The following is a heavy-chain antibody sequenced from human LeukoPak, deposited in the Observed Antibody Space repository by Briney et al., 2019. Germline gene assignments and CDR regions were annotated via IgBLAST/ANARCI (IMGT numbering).Heavy chain of an antibody. CDR3: AKVDPPTYYYDSSGPPPEGYFDY. CDR2: IGGSGGST. V-gene: IGHV3-23*01. CDR1: GFTFSSYA. J-gene: IGHJ4*02. Sequence: GGSLRLSCAASGFTFSSYAMSWVRQAPGKGLEWVSAIGGSGGSTYYADSVKGRFTISRDNSKNTLYLQMNSLRAEDTAVYYCAKVDPPTYYYDSSGPPPEGYFDYWGQGTLVTVSS. D-gene: IGHD3-22*01.